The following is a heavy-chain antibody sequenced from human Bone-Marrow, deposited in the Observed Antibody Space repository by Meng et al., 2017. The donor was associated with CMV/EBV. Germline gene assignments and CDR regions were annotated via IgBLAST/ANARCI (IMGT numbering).Heavy chain of an antibody. CDR1: GFTFSSYW. D-gene: IGHD5-12*01. Sequence: GESLKISCAASGFTFSSYWMSWVRQAPGKGLEWVANIKQDGSEKYYVDSVKGRFTISRDNAKNSLYLQMNSLRAEDTAVYYCAKSTLALHYYYGMDVWGQGTTVTVSS. CDR2: IKQDGSEK. J-gene: IGHJ6*01. CDR3: AKSTLALHYYYGMDV. V-gene: IGHV3-7*01.